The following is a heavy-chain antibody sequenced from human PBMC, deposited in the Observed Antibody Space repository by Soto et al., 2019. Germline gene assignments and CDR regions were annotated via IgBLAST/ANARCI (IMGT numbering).Heavy chain of an antibody. CDR2: ISGSGGST. V-gene: IGHV3-23*01. CDR1: GFTFSSYA. CDR3: AKDPRKVVVVAATSDY. J-gene: IGHJ4*02. D-gene: IGHD2-15*01. Sequence: EVQLLESGGGLVQPGGSLRLSCAASGFTFSSYAMSWVRQAPGKGLEWVSAISGSGGSTYYADSVKGRFTISRDNSKNTLYLQMNSLRAEDTAVYYCAKDPRKVVVVAATSDYWGQGTLVTVSS.